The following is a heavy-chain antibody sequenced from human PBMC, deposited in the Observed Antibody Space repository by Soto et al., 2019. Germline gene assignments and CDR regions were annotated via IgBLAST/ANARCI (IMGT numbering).Heavy chain of an antibody. D-gene: IGHD3-10*01. CDR1: GYTFTSYG. CDR2: ISAYNGNT. CDR3: ARAYYDGSGSYYQYGMDV. J-gene: IGHJ6*02. V-gene: IGHV1-18*01. Sequence: ASVKVSCKASGYTFTSYGISWVRQAPGQGLEWMGWISAYNGNTNYAQKLQGRVTMTTDTSTSTAYMGLRSLRSDDTAVYYCARAYYDGSGSYYQYGMDVWGQGTTVTVSS.